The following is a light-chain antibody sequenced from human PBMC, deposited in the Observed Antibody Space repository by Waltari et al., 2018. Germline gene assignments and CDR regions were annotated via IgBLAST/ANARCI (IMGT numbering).Light chain of an antibody. CDR1: SSNIGSNY. J-gene: IGLJ1*01. V-gene: IGLV1-47*01. CDR3: AAWDDSLSAFYV. Sequence: QSVLTQPPSASGTPGQRVTISCSGSSSNIGSNYVYWYQQLPGTAPKLLTYRNNQRPSGVPHRFSGSKSGTSASLAISGLRSEDEADYDCAAWDDSLSAFYVFGTGTKVTVL. CDR2: RNN.